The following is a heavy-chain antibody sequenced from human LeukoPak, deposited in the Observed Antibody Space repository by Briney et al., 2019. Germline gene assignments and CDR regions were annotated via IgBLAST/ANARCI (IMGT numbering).Heavy chain of an antibody. D-gene: IGHD4-17*01. CDR2: INPNSGGT. Sequence: ASVKVSCKASGYTFTRYDINWVRQAPGQGVEWMGWINPNSGGTNYAQKFQGRVTMTRDTSISTAYMELSRLRSDDTAVYYCARPHYGDYVFDYWGQGTLVTVSS. CDR3: ARPHYGDYVFDY. V-gene: IGHV1-2*02. J-gene: IGHJ4*02. CDR1: GYTFTRYD.